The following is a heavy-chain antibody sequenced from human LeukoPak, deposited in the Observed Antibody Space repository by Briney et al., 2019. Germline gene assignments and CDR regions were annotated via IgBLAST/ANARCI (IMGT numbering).Heavy chain of an antibody. Sequence: GGSLRLSCAASGFTFSSYALSWARRAPEKGLEWVSAISGSGGTTYYADCVIALFTVTRDNSKNTLYLQMNSLRAEDTAVYYCSGLWFGEDYWGQGTLVTVSS. CDR3: SGLWFGEDY. CDR1: GFTFSSYA. V-gene: IGHV3-23*01. J-gene: IGHJ4*02. D-gene: IGHD3-10*01. CDR2: ISGSGGTT.